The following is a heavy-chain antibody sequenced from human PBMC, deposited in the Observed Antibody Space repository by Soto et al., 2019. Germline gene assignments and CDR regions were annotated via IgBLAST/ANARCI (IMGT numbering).Heavy chain of an antibody. V-gene: IGHV3-30*18. CDR1: GFSFSTFG. Sequence: GGSLRLSCAASGFSFSTFGMHWVRQAPGKGLEWVAVISYDGSIKYYADSVKGRFTISRDNSKNTLYVQMNSLRVEDTAVYYCAKDRYRSGWFPVGGNWGQGTLVTVSS. J-gene: IGHJ4*02. CDR2: ISYDGSIK. CDR3: AKDRYRSGWFPVGGN. D-gene: IGHD6-19*01.